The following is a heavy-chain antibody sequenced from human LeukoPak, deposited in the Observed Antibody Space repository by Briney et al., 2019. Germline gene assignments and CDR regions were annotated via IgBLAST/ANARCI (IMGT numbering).Heavy chain of an antibody. CDR1: GFTFNIYA. Sequence: PGGSLRLSCAPSGFTFNIYAMSWVRQTPGKGLEWVSDISGGGGSSYYTDSVKGRFTVSRDNSKNTLSLQMNSLRAEDTAIYYCARALGYGGLYYFDYWGQGTLVTVSS. V-gene: IGHV3-23*01. CDR3: ARALGYGGLYYFDY. D-gene: IGHD4-23*01. J-gene: IGHJ4*02. CDR2: ISGGGGSS.